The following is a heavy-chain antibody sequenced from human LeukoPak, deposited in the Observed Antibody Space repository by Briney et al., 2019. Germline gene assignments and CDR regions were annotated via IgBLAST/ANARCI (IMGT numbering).Heavy chain of an antibody. CDR1: GYTFTSYY. J-gene: IGHJ5*02. CDR2: INPSGGST. D-gene: IGHD2-2*01. CDR3: ARPGYCSSTSCYNWFDP. V-gene: IGHV1-46*01. Sequence: ASVKVSCKASGYTFTSYYMHWVRQAPGQGLEWMGIINPSGGSTSYAQKFQGRVTMTRDMSTSTVYMELSSLRSEDTAVYYCARPGYCSSTSCYNWFDPWGQGTLVTVSS.